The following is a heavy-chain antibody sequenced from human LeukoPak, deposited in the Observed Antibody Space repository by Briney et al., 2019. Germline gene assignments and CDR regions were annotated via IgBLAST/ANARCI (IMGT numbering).Heavy chain of an antibody. CDR3: AREGGDWDWFDP. Sequence: SQTLSLTCAISGDSVSSYSGAWNWIRQSPSRGLEWLGRTYYRSKWYHDYAVSVKSRITINPDTSKNQFSLTLSSVTAADTAVYYCAREGGDWDWFDPWGQGTLVTVSS. CDR1: GDSVSSYSGA. V-gene: IGHV6-1*01. CDR2: TYYRSKWYH. D-gene: IGHD2-21*02. J-gene: IGHJ5*02.